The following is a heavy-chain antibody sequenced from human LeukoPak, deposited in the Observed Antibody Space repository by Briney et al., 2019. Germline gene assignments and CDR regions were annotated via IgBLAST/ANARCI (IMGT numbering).Heavy chain of an antibody. D-gene: IGHD3-16*01. Sequence: GGSLRLSCAASGFSFRSHGMNWVRQAPGKGREWVSGISPRGDITYYKDSVRGRFTISRDNFKNTVSLQLNSLRAEDTAMYYCAKDDDWGRFNHWGQGTLVTVSS. CDR1: GFSFRSHG. CDR3: AKDDDWGRFNH. V-gene: IGHV3-23*01. CDR2: ISPRGDIT. J-gene: IGHJ1*01.